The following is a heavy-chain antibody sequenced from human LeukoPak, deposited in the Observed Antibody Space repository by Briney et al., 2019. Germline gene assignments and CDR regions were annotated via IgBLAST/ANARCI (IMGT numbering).Heavy chain of an antibody. D-gene: IGHD3-22*01. Sequence: ASVKVSCKASGYTFTSYAMHWVRQAPGQRLEWMGWINAGNGNTKYSQKFQGRVTITRDTSASTAYMELSSLRSEDTAVYYCARAMIVVDNWFDPWAREPWSPSPQ. CDR1: GYTFTSYA. CDR2: INAGNGNT. V-gene: IGHV1-3*01. CDR3: ARAMIVVDNWFDP. J-gene: IGHJ5*02.